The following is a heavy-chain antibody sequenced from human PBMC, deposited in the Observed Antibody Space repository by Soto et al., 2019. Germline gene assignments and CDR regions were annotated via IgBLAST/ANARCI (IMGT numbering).Heavy chain of an antibody. CDR3: ARGVPDYYDSSGYYYGYFQH. J-gene: IGHJ1*01. D-gene: IGHD3-22*01. Sequence: SETLSLTCTGSGGSISSYYWSWIRQPPGKGLEWIGYIYYSGSTNYNPSLKSRVTISVDTSKNQFSLKLSSVTAADTAVYYCARGVPDYYDSSGYYYGYFQHWGQGTLVTVSS. CDR2: IYYSGST. V-gene: IGHV4-59*01. CDR1: GGSISSYY.